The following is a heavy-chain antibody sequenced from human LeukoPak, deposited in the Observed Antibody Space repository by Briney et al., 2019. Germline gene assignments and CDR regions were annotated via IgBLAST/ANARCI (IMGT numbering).Heavy chain of an antibody. CDR2: IYYSGST. V-gene: IGHV4-31*03. CDR1: GDSINSAAYY. D-gene: IGHD3-3*01. J-gene: IGHJ4*02. Sequence: SETLSLTCTVSGDSINSAAYYWSWIRQHPGKGLEWIGYIYYSGSTSYNPSLQSRVTISIDTSKNQFSLKLSSVTAADTAVYYCARYNDFWSGYYSFDFWGRGTLVTVSS. CDR3: ARYNDFWSGYYSFDF.